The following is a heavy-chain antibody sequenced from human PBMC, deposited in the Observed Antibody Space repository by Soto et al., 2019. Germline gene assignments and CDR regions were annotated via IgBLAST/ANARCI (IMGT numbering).Heavy chain of an antibody. D-gene: IGHD2-8*02. J-gene: IGHJ4*02. Sequence: EVELVESGGGLVQPGGSLRLSCEVSGFTFTTYWMHWVRQVPGKGLVWVSRINVDGSTTSYVDSVKGRFTISRDNAKNTLYLQMNSLRAEDTAVYYCVRDQDTYRLAVFNYWGQGTPVTVSS. CDR1: GFTFTTYW. V-gene: IGHV3-74*01. CDR3: VRDQDTYRLAVFNY. CDR2: INVDGSTT.